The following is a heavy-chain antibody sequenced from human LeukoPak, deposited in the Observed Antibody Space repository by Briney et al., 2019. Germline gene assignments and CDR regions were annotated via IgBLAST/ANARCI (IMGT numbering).Heavy chain of an antibody. Sequence: ASVKVSCKASGYTFTSYGISWVRQAPGQGLEWMGWISAYNGNTNYAQKLQGRVTMTTDTSTSTAYMELSRLRSDDTAVYHCARDQGSSRFRRSGDQYYFDYWGQGTLVTVSS. CDR1: GYTFTSYG. CDR3: ARDQGSSRFRRSGDQYYFDY. D-gene: IGHD6-13*01. CDR2: ISAYNGNT. J-gene: IGHJ4*02. V-gene: IGHV1-18*01.